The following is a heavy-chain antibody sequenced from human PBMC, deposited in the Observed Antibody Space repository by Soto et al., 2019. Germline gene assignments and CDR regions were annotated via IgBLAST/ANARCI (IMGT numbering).Heavy chain of an antibody. CDR2: MNPNSGNT. Sequence: ASVKVSCKASGYTFTSYDINWVRQATGQGLEWMGWMNPNSGNTGYAQKFQGRVTMTRNTSISTAYMELSSLRSEDTAVYYCARAYYYGLGSHYYSYYMDVWGKGTTGTVS. V-gene: IGHV1-8*01. D-gene: IGHD3-10*01. J-gene: IGHJ6*03. CDR1: GYTFTSYD. CDR3: ARAYYYGLGSHYYSYYMDV.